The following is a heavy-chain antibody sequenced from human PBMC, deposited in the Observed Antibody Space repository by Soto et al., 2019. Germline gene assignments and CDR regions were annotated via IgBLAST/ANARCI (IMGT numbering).Heavy chain of an antibody. D-gene: IGHD3-10*01. CDR2: ISGSGGST. CDR3: AKDLYYYGSGSYFVSGDYMDV. Sequence: GGSLRLSCAASGFTFSSYAMSWVRQAPGKGLEWVSAISGSGGSTYYADSVKGRFTISRDNSKNTLYLQMNSLRAEDTAVYYCAKDLYYYGSGSYFVSGDYMDVWGKGTTVTVSS. V-gene: IGHV3-23*01. J-gene: IGHJ6*03. CDR1: GFTFSSYA.